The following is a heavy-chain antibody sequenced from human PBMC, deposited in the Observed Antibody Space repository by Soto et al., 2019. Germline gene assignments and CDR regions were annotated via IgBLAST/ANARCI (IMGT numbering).Heavy chain of an antibody. CDR3: ARGRYNVLLWFGELGPPDI. V-gene: IGHV4-39*01. CDR1: GGSISSSSYY. CDR2: IYYSGST. Sequence: QLQLQESGPGLVKPSETLSLTCTVSGGSISSSSYYWGWIRQPPGKGLEWIGSIYYSGSTYYNPSLKSRVTISVDTSKNQFSLKLSSVTAADTAVYYCARGRYNVLLWFGELGPPDIWGQGTMVTVSS. J-gene: IGHJ3*02. D-gene: IGHD3-10*01.